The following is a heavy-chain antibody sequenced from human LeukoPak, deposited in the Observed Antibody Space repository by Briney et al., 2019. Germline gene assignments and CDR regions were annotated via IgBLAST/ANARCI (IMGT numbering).Heavy chain of an antibody. D-gene: IGHD3-3*01. CDR2: IYWDVDK. CDR1: GFSLSTSGVG. CDR3: AHRFYDFWSGYTPGYMDV. Sequence: SGPTLVNPTQTLTLTCTFSGFSLSTSGVGVGWIRQPPGKALEWLALIYWDVDKRYSPSLKSRLTITKDTSKNQVVLTMTNMDPVDTATYYCAHRFYDFWSGYTPGYMDVWGKGTTVTVSS. V-gene: IGHV2-5*02. J-gene: IGHJ6*03.